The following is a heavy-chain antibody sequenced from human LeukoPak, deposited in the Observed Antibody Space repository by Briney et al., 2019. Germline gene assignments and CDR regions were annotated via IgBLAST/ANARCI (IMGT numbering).Heavy chain of an antibody. CDR3: ARDPYGGNPASPEPPFDY. CDR1: GFTFSSYW. CDR2: IKQDGSEK. V-gene: IGHV3-7*01. Sequence: PGGSLRLSCAASGFTFSSYWMSWVRQAPGKGLEWVANIKQDGSEKYYVDSVKGRFTISRDNAKNSLYLQMNSLRAEDTAVYYCARDPYGGNPASPEPPFDYWGQGTLVTVSS. D-gene: IGHD4-17*01. J-gene: IGHJ4*02.